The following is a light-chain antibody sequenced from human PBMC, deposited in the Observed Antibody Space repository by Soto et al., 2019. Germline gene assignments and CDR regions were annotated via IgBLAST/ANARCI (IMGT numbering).Light chain of an antibody. V-gene: IGLV2-14*01. CDR3: SSYTRSSTRV. J-gene: IGLJ2*01. CDR2: EVS. Sequence: ALTQPASVSGSPGQSITISCTGTSSDVGGYNYVSWYQQHPGKAPKLMIYEVSNRPSGVSNRFSGSKSGNTASLTISGLQAEDEADYYCSSYTRSSTRVFGGGTKLTVL. CDR1: SSDVGGYNY.